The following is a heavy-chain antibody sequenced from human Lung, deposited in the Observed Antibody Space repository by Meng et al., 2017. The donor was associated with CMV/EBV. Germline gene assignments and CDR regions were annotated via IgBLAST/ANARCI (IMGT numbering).Heavy chain of an antibody. CDR3: TREGFDY. CDR1: GYTFNDYW. Sequence: QAQLVQSGVEGKKPGTSVKLSCKTSGYTFNDYWIHWVRQAPGQGLEWMGRIKPSTGDTSYAQKFRGRLTVTRDTPISTVYMEVNSLTSDDTAVYYCTREGFDYWGQGALVTVSS. J-gene: IGHJ4*02. V-gene: IGHV1-2*06. CDR2: IKPSTGDT.